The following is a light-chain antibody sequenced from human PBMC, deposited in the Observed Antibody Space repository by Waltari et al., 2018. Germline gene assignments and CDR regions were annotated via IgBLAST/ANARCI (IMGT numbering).Light chain of an antibody. CDR3: QQYNNWRT. Sequence: LMTQSPATLSVSPGERATLSCRASQSISRNLAWYQQKPGQAPRLRIYGASTRAPGVPARFSGSGSGTEFTLSISSLQSEDFAVYYCQQYNNWRTFGQGTKLEI. CDR2: GAS. CDR1: QSISRN. V-gene: IGKV3-15*01. J-gene: IGKJ2*01.